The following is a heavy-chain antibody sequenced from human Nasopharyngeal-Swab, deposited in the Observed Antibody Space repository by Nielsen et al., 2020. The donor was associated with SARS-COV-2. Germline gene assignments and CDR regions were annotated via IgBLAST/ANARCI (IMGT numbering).Heavy chain of an antibody. CDR2: IYYSGST. V-gene: IGHV4-39*01. CDR1: GGSISSSSYY. D-gene: IGHD6-19*01. Sequence: SETLSLTCTVSGGSISSSSYYWGWIRQPPGKGLEWVGSIYYSGSTYYNPSLKSRVTISVDTSKNQFSLKLSSVTAADTAVYYCARQQWLVYFDYWGQGTLVTVSS. CDR3: ARQQWLVYFDY. J-gene: IGHJ4*02.